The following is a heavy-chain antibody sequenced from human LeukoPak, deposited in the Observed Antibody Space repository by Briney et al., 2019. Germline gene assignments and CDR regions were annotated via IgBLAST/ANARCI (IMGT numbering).Heavy chain of an antibody. CDR2: INHSGST. D-gene: IGHD6-19*01. CDR3: ARYSSGWYGRHFDY. CDR1: GGSISSYY. J-gene: IGHJ4*02. Sequence: PSETLSLTCTVSGGSISSYYWSWIRQPPGKGLEWIGEINHSGSTNYYPSLKSRVTISVDTSKNQFSLKLSSVTAADTAVYFCARYSSGWYGRHFDYWGQGTLVTVSS. V-gene: IGHV4-34*01.